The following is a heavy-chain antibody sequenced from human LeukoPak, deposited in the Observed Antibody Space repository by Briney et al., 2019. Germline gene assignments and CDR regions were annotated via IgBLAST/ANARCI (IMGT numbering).Heavy chain of an antibody. CDR2: AYYRSKWYN. Sequence: SQTLSLTCVVSGDSVSSKNGAWNWIRQSPSRGLEWLGRAYYRSKWYNDYAESMEGRITISQDTSKNQYSLHLNSVTPDDTAVYYCARDFGTTGWHTFDYWGQGTLVTVSS. CDR3: ARDFGTTGWHTFDY. J-gene: IGHJ4*02. CDR1: GDSVSSKNGA. V-gene: IGHV6-1*01. D-gene: IGHD6-19*01.